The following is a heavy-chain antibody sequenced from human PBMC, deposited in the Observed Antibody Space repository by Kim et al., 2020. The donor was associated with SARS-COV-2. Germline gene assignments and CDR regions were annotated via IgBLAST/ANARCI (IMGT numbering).Heavy chain of an antibody. Sequence: ASVKVSCKASGYTFTSYAMKWVRQAPGQGLEWIGWINTNTGNPTYAQGFTGRFVFSLDTSVSTAYLQISSLQAEDTAVYYCAEIQQLLQYYGMDVCGQGT. J-gene: IGHJ6*02. CDR1: GYTFTSYA. D-gene: IGHD6-13*01. V-gene: IGHV7-4-1*02. CDR2: INTNTGNP. CDR3: AEIQQLLQYYGMDV.